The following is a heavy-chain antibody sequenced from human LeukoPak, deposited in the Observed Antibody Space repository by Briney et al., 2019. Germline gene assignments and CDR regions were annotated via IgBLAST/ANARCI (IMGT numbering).Heavy chain of an antibody. CDR3: ARDSGSDYYGSGYYMDV. Sequence: GGSLRLSCAASGFTFSSYEMNWVRQAPGKGLEWVSYISSSGSTIYYADSVKGRFTISRDNAKNSLYLQMNSLRAEDTAVYYCARDSGSDYYGSGYYMDVWGKGTTVTVSS. V-gene: IGHV3-48*03. CDR2: ISSSGSTI. J-gene: IGHJ6*03. CDR1: GFTFSSYE. D-gene: IGHD3-10*01.